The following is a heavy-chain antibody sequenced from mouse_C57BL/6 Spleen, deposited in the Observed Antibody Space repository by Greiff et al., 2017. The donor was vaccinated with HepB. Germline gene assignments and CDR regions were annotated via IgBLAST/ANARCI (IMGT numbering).Heavy chain of an antibody. D-gene: IGHD2-4*01. Sequence: DVKLQESGPGLVKPSQSLSLTCSVTGYSITSGYYWNWIRQFPGNKLEWMGYISYDGSNNYNPSLKNRISITRDTSKNQFFLKLNSVTTEDTATYYCARAMITFDYWGQGTTLTVSS. V-gene: IGHV3-6*01. CDR2: ISYDGSN. CDR3: ARAMITFDY. J-gene: IGHJ2*01. CDR1: GYSITSGYY.